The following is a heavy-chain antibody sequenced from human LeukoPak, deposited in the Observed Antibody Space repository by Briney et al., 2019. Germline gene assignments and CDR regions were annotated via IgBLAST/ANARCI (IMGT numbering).Heavy chain of an antibody. CDR2: IYYSGST. Sequence: PSETLSLTCTVSGGSISSGGYYWSWIRQHPGKGLEWIGYIYYSGSTYYNPSLKSRVTISVDTSKNQFSLKLSSVTAADTAVYYCARAPLSYDILTGYPSPYNYYGMDVWGQGTTVTVSS. J-gene: IGHJ6*02. V-gene: IGHV4-31*03. CDR3: ARAPLSYDILTGYPSPYNYYGMDV. D-gene: IGHD3-9*01. CDR1: GGSISSGGYY.